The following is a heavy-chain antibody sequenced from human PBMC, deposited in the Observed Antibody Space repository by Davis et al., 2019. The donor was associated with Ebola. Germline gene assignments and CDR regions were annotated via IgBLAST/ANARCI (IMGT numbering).Heavy chain of an antibody. V-gene: IGHV6-1*01. Sequence: PSETLSLTCAISGDSVSNGGWNWIRQSPSRGLEWLGRTYYNSKWYNDYAVSVKSRISINPDTSKNQFSLQMSSVTPEDTGLYYCARGWFRGSMDVWGEGTTVTVSS. CDR1: GDSVSNGG. CDR2: TYYNSKWYN. J-gene: IGHJ6*04. CDR3: ARGWFRGSMDV. D-gene: IGHD3-10*01.